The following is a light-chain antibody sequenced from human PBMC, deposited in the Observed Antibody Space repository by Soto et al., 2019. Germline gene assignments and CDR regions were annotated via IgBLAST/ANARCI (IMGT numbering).Light chain of an antibody. J-gene: IGKJ2*01. CDR3: QQRRNSPT. V-gene: IGKV3-11*01. CDR2: DTS. CDR1: QSVSSY. Sequence: EIGLTQSPATLSFSPGERATLSCRASQSVSSYLAWYQQKPGQAPRLLIYDTSNRATGIPARFSGSGSGTAFTITISSLEPEELAVYYGQQRRNSPTFGQGTKLDIK.